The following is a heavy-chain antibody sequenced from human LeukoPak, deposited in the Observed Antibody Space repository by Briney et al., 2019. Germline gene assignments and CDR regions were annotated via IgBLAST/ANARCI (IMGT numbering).Heavy chain of an antibody. Sequence: PGGSLRLSCAASGFTFSSYSMNWLRQAPGKALECVSSIGSSSSYIYYADSVKGRFTISRDSAKNSLYLQMNSLRAEDTAVYYCARDVNYYYDSSGSFDYWGPETLVTVSS. J-gene: IGHJ4*02. CDR1: GFTFSSYS. V-gene: IGHV3-21*01. CDR2: IGSSSSYI. CDR3: ARDVNYYYDSSGSFDY. D-gene: IGHD3-22*01.